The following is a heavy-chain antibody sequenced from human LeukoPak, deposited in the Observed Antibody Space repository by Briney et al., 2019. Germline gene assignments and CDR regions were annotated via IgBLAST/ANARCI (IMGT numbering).Heavy chain of an antibody. D-gene: IGHD3-16*02. Sequence: GSLRLSCAASGFSFSTYAMSWVRPAPGKGLEWVSGVNGNGGSTSYADSVKGRFTIFRDNSKNTVYLQMNSLRVEDTAVYYCAKSLYGGGDYWGQGTVVTVSS. V-gene: IGHV3-23*01. CDR3: AKSLYGGGDY. J-gene: IGHJ4*02. CDR2: VNGNGGST. CDR1: GFSFSTYA.